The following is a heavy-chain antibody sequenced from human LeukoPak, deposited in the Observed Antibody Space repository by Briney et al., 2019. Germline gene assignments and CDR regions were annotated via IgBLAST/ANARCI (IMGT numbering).Heavy chain of an antibody. CDR3: ARDALLRPNDAFDI. D-gene: IGHD2-8*01. CDR2: ISYDGSNK. V-gene: IGHV3-30*04. J-gene: IGHJ3*02. Sequence: GGSLRLSCAASGFTFSSYAMHWVRQAPGKGLEWVAVISYDGSNKYYADSVKGRFTISRDNSKNTLYLQMNSLRAEDTAVYYCARDALLRPNDAFDIWGQGTMVTVSS. CDR1: GFTFSSYA.